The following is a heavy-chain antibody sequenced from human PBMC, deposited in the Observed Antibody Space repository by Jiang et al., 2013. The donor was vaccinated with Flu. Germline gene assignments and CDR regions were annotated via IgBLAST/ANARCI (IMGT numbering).Heavy chain of an antibody. V-gene: IGHV1-69*01. CDR2: IIPIFGTA. Sequence: GAEVKKPGSSVKVSCKASGGTFSSYAISWVRQAPGQGLEWMGGIIPIFGTANYAQKFQGRVTITADESTSTAYMELSSLRSEDTAVYYCAGPESHNYDILTGYQNYYYGMDVWGQGTTVTVSS. CDR1: GGTFSSYA. J-gene: IGHJ6*02. CDR3: AGPESHNYDILTGYQNYYYGMDV. D-gene: IGHD3-9*01.